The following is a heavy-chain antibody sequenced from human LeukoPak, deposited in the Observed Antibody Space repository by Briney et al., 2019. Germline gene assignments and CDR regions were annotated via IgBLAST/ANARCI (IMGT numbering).Heavy chain of an antibody. CDR1: GGSISSSSYY. V-gene: IGHV4-39*07. CDR2: IYYSGST. CDR3: ARDSSGWYSPYYFDY. D-gene: IGHD6-19*01. Sequence: SETLSLTCTVSGGSISSSSYYWGWIRQPPGKGLEWIGSIYYSGSTYYNPSLKSRVTISVDTSKNQSSLKLSSVTAADTAVYYCARDSSGWYSPYYFDYWGQGTLVTVSS. J-gene: IGHJ4*02.